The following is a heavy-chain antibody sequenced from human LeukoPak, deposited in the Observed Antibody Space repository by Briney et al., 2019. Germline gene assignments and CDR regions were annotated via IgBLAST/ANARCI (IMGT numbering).Heavy chain of an antibody. CDR2: ISAYKGNT. J-gene: IGHJ4*02. V-gene: IGHV1-18*04. CDR3: AREASGGSPDY. Sequence: ASVKVSCKASGYTFTGYYMHWVRQAPGQGLEWMGWISAYKGNTNYAQKLQGRVTMTTDTSTSAAYMELRSLRSDDTAVYYCAREASGGSPDYWGQGTLVTVSS. CDR1: GYTFTGYY. D-gene: IGHD2-15*01.